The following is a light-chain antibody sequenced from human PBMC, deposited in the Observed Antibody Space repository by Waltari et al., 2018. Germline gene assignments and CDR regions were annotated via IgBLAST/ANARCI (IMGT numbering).Light chain of an antibody. Sequence: EILLTQSPGTLSLSPGERATLSCRASQNVGKNYLGWYQQRPGQPPRLLNFGASNRATGIPGRFSGSGSGTDFTLTISRLESEDFAVYFCQQYASPPITFGQGTRLE. J-gene: IGKJ5*01. CDR2: GAS. CDR1: QNVGKNY. V-gene: IGKV3-20*01. CDR3: QQYASPPIT.